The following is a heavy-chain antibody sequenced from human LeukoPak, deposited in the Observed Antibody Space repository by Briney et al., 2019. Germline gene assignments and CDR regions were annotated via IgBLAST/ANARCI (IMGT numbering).Heavy chain of an antibody. CDR1: GYTFTTYY. CDR2: INPSTGGT. D-gene: IGHD2-21*02. CDR3: ARQYCGGDCYNP. J-gene: IGHJ5*02. V-gene: IGHV1-2*02. Sequence: ASVKVSCTASGYTFTTYYMHWVRQAPGQGRQWMGWINPSTGGTKYAENFQGRVTMTRDTSITTAYMELSRLTSDDTGVYYCARQYCGGDCYNPWGQGTLVIVAS.